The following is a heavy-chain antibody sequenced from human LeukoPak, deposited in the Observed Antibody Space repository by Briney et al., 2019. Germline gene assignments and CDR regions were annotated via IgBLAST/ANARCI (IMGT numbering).Heavy chain of an antibody. CDR1: GGTFSSYA. CDR3: ARLYYDYVWGSYRYHHYLDY. J-gene: IGHJ4*02. Sequence: ASVKVSCKASGGTFSSYAISWVRQAPGQGLEWMGGIIPIFGTANYAQKFQGRVTITADKSMSTAYMELSSLRSEDTAVYYCARLYYDYVWGSYRYHHYLDYWGQGTLVTVSS. D-gene: IGHD3-16*02. CDR2: IIPIFGTA. V-gene: IGHV1-69*06.